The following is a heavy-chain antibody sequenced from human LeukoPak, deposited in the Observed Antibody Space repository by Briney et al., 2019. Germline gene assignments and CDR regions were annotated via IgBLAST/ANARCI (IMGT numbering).Heavy chain of an antibody. CDR1: GFTFSSYE. D-gene: IGHD3-16*01. J-gene: IGHJ3*02. CDR3: GASRQYVGAFDI. CDR2: ISSSSTII. V-gene: IGHV3-48*03. Sequence: PGGCLRLSCAASGFTFSSYELYWVRQAPGKWLEWISYISSSSTIIKYADSVRGRFTISRDDARESLYLQMSSLRADDTAIYYCGASRQYVGAFDIWGQGTLVTVSS.